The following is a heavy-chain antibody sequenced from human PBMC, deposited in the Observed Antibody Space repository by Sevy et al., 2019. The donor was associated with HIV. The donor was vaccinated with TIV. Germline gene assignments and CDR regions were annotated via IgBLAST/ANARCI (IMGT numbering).Heavy chain of an antibody. D-gene: IGHD2-15*01. CDR1: GFTFDDYG. CDR3: AKDSLGYCSGGSCYPDY. Sequence: GGSLRLSCAASGFTFDDYGMHWVRQAPGKGLEWVSLISWDGGGTYYADSVKGRFTISRDNSKNSLYLKMNSLRAEDTALYYCAKDSLGYCSGGSCYPDYWGQGTLVTVSS. J-gene: IGHJ4*02. V-gene: IGHV3-43D*03. CDR2: ISWDGGGT.